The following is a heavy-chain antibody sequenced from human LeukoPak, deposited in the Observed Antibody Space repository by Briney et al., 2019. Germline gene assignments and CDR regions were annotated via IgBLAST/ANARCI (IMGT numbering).Heavy chain of an antibody. D-gene: IGHD3-22*01. J-gene: IGHJ5*02. CDR3: ARDYYDSSGYYYWFDP. CDR2: IYYSGST. CDR1: GGSMSSYY. V-gene: IGHV4-59*01. Sequence: SETLSLTCTVSGGSMSSYYWSWIRQPPGKGLEWIGYIYYSGSTNYNPSLKSRVTISVDTSKNQSSLMLSSVTAADTAVYYCARDYYDSSGYYYWFDPWGQGTLVTVSS.